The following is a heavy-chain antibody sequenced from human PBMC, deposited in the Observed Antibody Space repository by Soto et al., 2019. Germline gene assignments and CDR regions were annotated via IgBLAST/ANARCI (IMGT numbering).Heavy chain of an antibody. CDR3: ARGPGTTGY. V-gene: IGHV4-34*01. CDR2: INHSGST. D-gene: IGHD1-7*01. Sequence: SETLSLTCAVYGGSFSGYYWSWIRQPPGKGLEWIGEINHSGSTNYNPSLKSRVTISVDTSKNQFSLKLSSVTAADTAVYYCARGPGTTGYWGQGTLVTVSS. J-gene: IGHJ4*02. CDR1: GGSFSGYY.